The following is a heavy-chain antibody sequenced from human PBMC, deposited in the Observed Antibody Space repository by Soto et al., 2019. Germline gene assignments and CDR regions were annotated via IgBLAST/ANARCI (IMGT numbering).Heavy chain of an antibody. CDR1: GGSVSSGDYY. CDR3: ARSHDCSRSSCLSIDAFEI. CDR2: IYDSGRT. Sequence: QVQLQESGPGLVRPSQTLSLTCTVSGGSVSSGDYYWSWIRQYPEKGLEWIANIYDSGRTDYNPSLESRVTMSVDMSKNHFSLRLHSVTAADAAVYFCARSHDCSRSSCLSIDAFEIWGQGTVVTVSS. J-gene: IGHJ3*02. V-gene: IGHV4-31*03. D-gene: IGHD2-2*01.